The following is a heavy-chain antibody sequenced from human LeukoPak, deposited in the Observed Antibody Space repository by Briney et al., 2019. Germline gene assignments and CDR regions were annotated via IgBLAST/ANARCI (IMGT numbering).Heavy chain of an antibody. Sequence: GGSLRLSCAASGFTFGSYGMHWVRQAPGKGLEWVAVIWYDGSNKYYGDSVKGRFTISRDNSKNTLYLQMNSLQAEDAAVYYCARDRPMYSTSWYGNDYWGQGTLVTVPS. CDR1: GFTFGSYG. D-gene: IGHD6-13*01. CDR3: ARDRPMYSTSWYGNDY. CDR2: IWYDGSNK. J-gene: IGHJ4*02. V-gene: IGHV3-33*01.